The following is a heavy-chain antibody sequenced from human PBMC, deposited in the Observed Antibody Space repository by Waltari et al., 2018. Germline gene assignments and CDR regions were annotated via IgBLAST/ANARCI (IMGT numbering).Heavy chain of an antibody. Sequence: EVQLVESGGGSVQPGGSLRLHWATFGFSFSSNWMSWVRKAPGKGLEWVASIKQDGSEEYYVYSVKGLFTISRDNAKNSLYLQMNNLRVEDTAIYYCARAYHWGQGTLVTVSS. J-gene: IGHJ5*02. CDR2: IKQDGSEE. CDR3: ARAYH. CDR1: GFSFSSNW. V-gene: IGHV3-7*02.